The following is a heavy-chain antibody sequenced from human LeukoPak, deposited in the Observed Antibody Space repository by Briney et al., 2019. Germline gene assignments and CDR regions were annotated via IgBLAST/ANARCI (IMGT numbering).Heavy chain of an antibody. V-gene: IGHV4-34*01. Sequence: PSETLSLTCAVYGGSFSGYSWNWIRQPPGKGLEWIGEIDHGGSANYNPSLKSRVTISVDTSKNQFSLKLSSVTAADTAVYYCARGSRLFGYSHLIGYWGQGTLVTVSS. D-gene: IGHD3-10*02. CDR2: IDHGGSA. CDR3: ARGSRLFGYSHLIGY. J-gene: IGHJ4*02. CDR1: GGSFSGYS.